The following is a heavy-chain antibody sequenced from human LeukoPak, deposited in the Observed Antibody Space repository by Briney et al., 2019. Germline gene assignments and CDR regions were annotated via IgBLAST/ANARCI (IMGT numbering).Heavy chain of an antibody. CDR1: GFSFSSYE. CDR2: ISSSGNTM. D-gene: IGHD7-27*01. J-gene: IGHJ3*02. Sequence: PGGSLRLSCVASGFSFSSYEMNWVRQAPGKGPEWVSYISSSGNTMFHADFVKGRFTISRDNAKNSLFLQMKGLSAEDTAVYYCATRTGPDAFDIWGQGTMVTVSS. CDR3: ATRTGPDAFDI. V-gene: IGHV3-48*03.